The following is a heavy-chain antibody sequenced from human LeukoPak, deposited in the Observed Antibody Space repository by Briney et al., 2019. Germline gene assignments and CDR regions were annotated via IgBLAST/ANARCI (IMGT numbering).Heavy chain of an antibody. J-gene: IGHJ5*02. V-gene: IGHV1-69*04. CDR2: IIPILGIA. Sequence: SVKVSCKASGGTFTSYAISWVRQAPGQGLEWMGRIIPILGIANYAQKFQGRVTITADKSTSTAYMELSSLRSEDTAVYYCARELKRGCCWFDPWGQGTLVTVSS. CDR1: GGTFTSYA. D-gene: IGHD3-10*01. CDR3: ARELKRGCCWFDP.